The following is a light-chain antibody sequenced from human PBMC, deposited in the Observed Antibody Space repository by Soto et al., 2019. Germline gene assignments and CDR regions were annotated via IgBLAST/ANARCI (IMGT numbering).Light chain of an antibody. J-gene: IGKJ1*01. CDR1: QNIGSY. CDR2: AAS. V-gene: IGKV1-39*01. CDR3: QQSYNTPRT. Sequence: DIQMTQSPASLSASVGDRVTITCRASQNIGSYLSWYQQIPGKAPKLLIYAASSLQSGVPSRFSGSGSGTDYTLTISSLQPEDFATYSCQQSYNTPRTFGQGTKVEIK.